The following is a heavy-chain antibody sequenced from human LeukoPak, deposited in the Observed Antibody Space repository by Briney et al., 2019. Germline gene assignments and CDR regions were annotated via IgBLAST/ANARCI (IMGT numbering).Heavy chain of an antibody. V-gene: IGHV3-23*01. Sequence: GGSLRLSCAASGFTFTTYAMSWVRQAPGKWLEWVSAISGSGGSTYYPDSVKGRFTISRDNSKNTLYLQMNSLRADDTAVYYCAKNVGCGTPRSFDYWGQGTLVTVSS. D-gene: IGHD1-1*01. J-gene: IGHJ4*02. CDR3: AKNVGCGTPRSFDY. CDR1: GFTFTTYA. CDR2: ISGSGGST.